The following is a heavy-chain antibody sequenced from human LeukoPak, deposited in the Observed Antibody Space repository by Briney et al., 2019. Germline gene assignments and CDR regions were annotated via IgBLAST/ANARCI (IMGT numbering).Heavy chain of an antibody. V-gene: IGHV3-73*01. CDR3: TTYDFWSGYRFFDY. Sequence: GGSLRLSCAASGFTFSGSAIHWVRQASGKGLEWVGRIRSKANSYATAYAASVKGRFTISRDDSKNTAYLQMNSLKTEDTAVHYCTTYDFWSGYRFFDYWGQGTLVTVSS. J-gene: IGHJ4*02. CDR1: GFTFSGSA. CDR2: IRSKANSYAT. D-gene: IGHD3-3*01.